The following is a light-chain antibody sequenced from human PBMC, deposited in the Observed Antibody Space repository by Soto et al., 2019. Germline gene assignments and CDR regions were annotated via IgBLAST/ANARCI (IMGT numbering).Light chain of an antibody. CDR1: SANIGSYT. CDR2: SNN. CDR3: AAWDDSLIGVV. J-gene: IGLJ2*01. Sequence: QSVLTQPPSVSGTPGQRVTISCSGSSANIGSYTVNWYQQLPGTAPKLLIRSNNQRPSGVPDRFSGSKSGTSASLAISGLQSEDEAEYYCAAWDDSLIGVVFGGGTKLTVL. V-gene: IGLV1-44*01.